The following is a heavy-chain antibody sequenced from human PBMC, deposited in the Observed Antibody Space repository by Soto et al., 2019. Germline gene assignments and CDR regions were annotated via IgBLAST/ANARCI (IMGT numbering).Heavy chain of an antibody. CDR3: ARGPAAVPAAMSTRYYYYYYMDV. V-gene: IGHV1-8*01. J-gene: IGHJ6*03. CDR1: GYTFTSYD. D-gene: IGHD2-2*01. Sequence: ASVKVSCKASGYTFTSYDINWVRQATGQGLEWMGWMNPNSGNTGYAQKFQGRVTMTRNTSISTAYMELSSLRSEDTAVYYCARGPAAVPAAMSTRYYYYYYMDVWGKGTTVTVSS. CDR2: MNPNSGNT.